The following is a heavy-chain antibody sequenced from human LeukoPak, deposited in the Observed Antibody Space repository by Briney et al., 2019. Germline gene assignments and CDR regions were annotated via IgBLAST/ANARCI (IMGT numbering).Heavy chain of an antibody. CDR2: ISGNGATT. Sequence: GGSLRLSCAASRFTFSSYAMHWVRQNPGKGLEWVSAISGNGATTYYADSVKGRFTISRDKFKNTLYLQMNNLRADDTAVYHCAKRALSGSYYAAFDIWGQGTMVTVSS. V-gene: IGHV3-23*01. CDR3: AKRALSGSYYAAFDI. J-gene: IGHJ3*02. CDR1: RFTFSSYA. D-gene: IGHD1-26*01.